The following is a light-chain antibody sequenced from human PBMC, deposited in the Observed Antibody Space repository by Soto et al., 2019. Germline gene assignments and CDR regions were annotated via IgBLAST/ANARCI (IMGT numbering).Light chain of an antibody. V-gene: IGLV2-14*01. CDR1: SSDVGGYNY. Sequence: QSVLTQPASGSGSPGQSITISCTGTSSDVGGYNYVSWYQQHPGKAPKLMIYDVSNRPSGVSNRFSGSKSGNTASLTISGLQAEDEADYYCSSYTSSILFGGGTKLTVL. CDR2: DVS. CDR3: SSYTSSIL. J-gene: IGLJ2*01.